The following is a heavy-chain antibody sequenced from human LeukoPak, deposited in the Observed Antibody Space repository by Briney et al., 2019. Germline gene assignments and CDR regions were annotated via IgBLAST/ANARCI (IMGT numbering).Heavy chain of an antibody. Sequence: GGSLRLSCAASAFTFSNYEMNWVRQAPGKGLEWVSYISSSGDTIFYANSVKGRFTISRDNAKNSLYLQMNSLTAEDTALYYCARGGLYYDYWSQGTLVTVSS. CDR3: ARGGLYYDY. CDR2: ISSSGDTI. CDR1: AFTFSNYE. V-gene: IGHV3-48*03. D-gene: IGHD3-16*01. J-gene: IGHJ4*02.